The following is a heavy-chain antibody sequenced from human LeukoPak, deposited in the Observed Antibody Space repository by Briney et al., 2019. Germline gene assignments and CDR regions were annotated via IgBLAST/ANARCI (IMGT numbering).Heavy chain of an antibody. CDR3: ARRNYYTSGSPY. D-gene: IGHD3-10*01. J-gene: IGHJ4*02. Sequence: SQTLSLTCTVAGGSISSGGYFWVWIRQPPGKGLEWIASVYHSGSTYYNPSLKGRVSISVDTPKNQFSLQLSSVTAADTAVYYCARRNYYTSGSPYWGQGILVTVSS. CDR1: GGSISSGGYF. CDR2: VYHSGST. V-gene: IGHV4-39*01.